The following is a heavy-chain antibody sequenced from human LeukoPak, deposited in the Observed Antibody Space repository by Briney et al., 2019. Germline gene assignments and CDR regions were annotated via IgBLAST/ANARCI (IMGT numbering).Heavy chain of an antibody. CDR3: ANAYSSSAHYSDY. V-gene: IGHV3-23*01. Sequence: PGGSLRLSCAASGFTFSSYAMSWVRQAPGKGLEWVSAISGSGGSTYYADSVKDRVTISRDKSKNTLYLQMDSLRAEDTAVYFCANAYSSSAHYSDYWGQGTLVTVSS. CDR1: GFTFSSYA. J-gene: IGHJ4*02. D-gene: IGHD6-13*01. CDR2: ISGSGGST.